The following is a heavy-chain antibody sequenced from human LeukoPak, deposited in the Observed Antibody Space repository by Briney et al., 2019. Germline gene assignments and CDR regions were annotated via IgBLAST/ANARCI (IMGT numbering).Heavy chain of an antibody. CDR1: GFTFSTNA. CDR2: VSYDGSIE. D-gene: IGHD3-16*01. V-gene: IGHV3-30-3*01. CDR3: ARDLLGGGLDY. J-gene: IGHJ4*02. Sequence: GGSLRLSCAASGFTFSTNAMYWVRQAPGKGLEWVAIVSYDGSIEYYADSVKGRFTISRDNSKNTLYLQMNSLRAEDTAVYYCARDLLGGGLDYWGQGTLVTVSS.